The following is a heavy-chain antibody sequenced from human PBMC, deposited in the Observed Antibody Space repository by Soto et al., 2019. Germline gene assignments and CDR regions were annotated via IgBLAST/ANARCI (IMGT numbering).Heavy chain of an antibody. V-gene: IGHV1-69*13. CDR1: GGTFSSYA. D-gene: IGHD3-22*01. J-gene: IGHJ5*02. Sequence: GASVKVSCKASGGTFSSYAISWVRQAPGQGLEWMGGIIPIFGTANYAQKFQGRVTITADESTSTAYMELSSLRSEDTAVYYCARGDYYDSSGDPNWFDPWGQGTLVTVSS. CDR2: IIPIFGTA. CDR3: ARGDYYDSSGDPNWFDP.